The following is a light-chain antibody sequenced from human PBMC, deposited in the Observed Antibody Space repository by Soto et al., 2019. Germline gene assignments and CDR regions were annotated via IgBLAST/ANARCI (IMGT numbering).Light chain of an antibody. V-gene: IGKV3-20*01. Sequence: ERVVTRSPATLSVSPGERATLSCRASQSVNSNYLAWYQQIPGQAPRLLIYDASKRATGIPARFSGSGSGTDFTLTISRLEPEDFAVYYCQQYGSSLWTFGQGTKVDIK. J-gene: IGKJ1*01. CDR2: DAS. CDR3: QQYGSSLWT. CDR1: QSVNSNY.